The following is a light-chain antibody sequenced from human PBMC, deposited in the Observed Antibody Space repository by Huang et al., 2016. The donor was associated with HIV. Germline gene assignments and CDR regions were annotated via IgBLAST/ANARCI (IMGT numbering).Light chain of an antibody. CDR2: RAS. CDR3: QHYHDWPPLA. J-gene: IGKJ4*01. CDR1: QNIRTN. V-gene: IGKV3-15*01. Sequence: EIVMTQSPATLSVSPGERATLSCRASQNIRTNVAWYQQKRGQPPRLLIYRASTRAAGIPAGFSGDGSGTEFTLILTSLQSEDFAVYYCQHYHDWPPLAFGGGTKVEIK.